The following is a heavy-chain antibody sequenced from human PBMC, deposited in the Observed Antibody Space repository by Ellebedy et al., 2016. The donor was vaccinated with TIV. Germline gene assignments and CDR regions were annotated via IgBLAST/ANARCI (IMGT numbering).Heavy chain of an antibody. D-gene: IGHD6-19*01. CDR2: IWSDGSKA. CDR1: GSTFSRFA. J-gene: IGHJ4*02. V-gene: IGHV3-33*01. CDR3: ASALSRIAVAVGY. Sequence: GESLKISCAASGSTFSRFAFHWVRQAPGKGLEWVALIWSDGSKAYYAESVKGRFTISRDNSKNMLFLQMNSLRAEDTAVYYCASALSRIAVAVGYWGQGTLVIVSS.